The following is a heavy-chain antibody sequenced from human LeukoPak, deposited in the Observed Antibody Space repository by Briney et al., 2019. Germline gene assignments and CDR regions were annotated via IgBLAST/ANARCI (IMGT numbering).Heavy chain of an antibody. CDR1: GFTFSSYA. V-gene: IGHV3-23*01. CDR3: AKTVVPATNYYYYYMDV. D-gene: IGHD2-2*01. CDR2: ISGSGGST. J-gene: IGHJ6*03. Sequence: PGGSLRLSCAASGFTFSSYAMSWVRQAPGKGLEWVSAISGSGGSTYYADSVKGRFTISRDNSKNTLYLQMNSLRAEDTAVYYCAKTVVPATNYYYYYMDVWGKGTTVTVSS.